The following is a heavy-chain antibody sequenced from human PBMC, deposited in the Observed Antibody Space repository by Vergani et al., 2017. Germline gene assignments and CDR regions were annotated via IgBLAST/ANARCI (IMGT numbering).Heavy chain of an antibody. CDR2: INPSGGST. D-gene: IGHD3-22*01. CDR1: GYTFTSYY. Sequence: QVQLVQSGAEVKKPGASVKVSCKASGYTFTSYYMHWVRQAPGQGLEWMGIINPSGGSTSYAQKFQGRVTMTRATSTSTVYMELSSLRSEDTAVYYCAREQRITMIVVVTHYGMDVWGQGTTVTVSS. CDR3: AREQRITMIVVVTHYGMDV. V-gene: IGHV1-46*01. J-gene: IGHJ6*02.